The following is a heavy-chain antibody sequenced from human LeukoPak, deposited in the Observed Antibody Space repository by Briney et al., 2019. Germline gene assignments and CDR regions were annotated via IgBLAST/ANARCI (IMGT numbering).Heavy chain of an antibody. Sequence: SETLSLTCAVYGGPFSGYYWSWLRQPPGKGLEWIGEINHSGSTNYNPSLKSRVTISVDTSKNQFSLKLSSVTAADTAVYYCARTPTGYSSGWFDYWGQGTLVTVSS. V-gene: IGHV4-34*01. CDR1: GGPFSGYY. D-gene: IGHD6-19*01. CDR3: ARTPTGYSSGWFDY. CDR2: INHSGST. J-gene: IGHJ4*02.